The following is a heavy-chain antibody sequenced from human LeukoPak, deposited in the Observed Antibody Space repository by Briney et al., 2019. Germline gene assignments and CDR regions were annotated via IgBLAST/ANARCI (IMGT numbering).Heavy chain of an antibody. J-gene: IGHJ4*02. V-gene: IGHV1-2*02. Sequence: GASVKVSCKASGYTFTSYGISWVRQAPGQGLEWRGWINPNSGGTNYAQKFQGRVTMTRNTSISTAYMELSRLRSDDTAVYYCASHHVPATEAGSYWGQGTLVTVSS. CDR2: INPNSGGT. CDR1: GYTFTSYG. D-gene: IGHD2-2*01. CDR3: ASHHVPATEAGSY.